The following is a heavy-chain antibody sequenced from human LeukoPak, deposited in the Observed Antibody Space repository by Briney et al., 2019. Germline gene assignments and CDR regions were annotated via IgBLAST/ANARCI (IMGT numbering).Heavy chain of an antibody. CDR3: ANFVDTSMGGNDY. Sequence: GGSLRLSCAASGFTFSSHAMSWVRQAPGQGREWVSAISSSSDHIYYADSVQGRFTISKDNSKNTLYLQMNSLRAEDTALYYFANFVDTSMGGNDYWGQGTLVTVSS. D-gene: IGHD5-18*01. CDR1: GFTFSSHA. J-gene: IGHJ4*02. CDR2: ISSSSDHI. V-gene: IGHV3-23*01.